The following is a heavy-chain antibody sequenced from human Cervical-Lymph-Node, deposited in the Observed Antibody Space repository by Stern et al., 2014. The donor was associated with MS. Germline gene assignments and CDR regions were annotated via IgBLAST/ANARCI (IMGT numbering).Heavy chain of an antibody. J-gene: IGHJ5*02. CDR2: IIPILGLA. V-gene: IGHV1-69*04. CDR1: GGTFISSYA. CDR3: ARGVVSNRAAATLHNLFDP. Sequence: DQLVESGAEVKKPGSSMNVSCKTSGGTFISSYAITWMRQAPGQGLEWMGRIIPILGLANYAQKFQGRVIITADKSTRTTYMELSSLRSEDTAVYYCARGVVSNRAAATLHNLFDPWGQGTLVTVSS. D-gene: IGHD2-15*01.